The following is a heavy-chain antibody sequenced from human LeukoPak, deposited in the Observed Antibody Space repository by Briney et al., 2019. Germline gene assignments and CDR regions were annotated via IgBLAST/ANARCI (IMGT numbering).Heavy chain of an antibody. V-gene: IGHV4-31*03. CDR2: IYYSGST. J-gene: IGHJ4*02. Sequence: PSETLSLTCTASGGSISSGGYYWGWIRQHPGRGREWIGYIYYSGSTYYNPALKSRVTISVDTSKNQFSLKLSSVTAADTAVYYCAREGLAWLRWVDYWGQGTLVTVSS. CDR1: GGSISSGGYY. CDR3: AREGLAWLRWVDY. D-gene: IGHD5-12*01.